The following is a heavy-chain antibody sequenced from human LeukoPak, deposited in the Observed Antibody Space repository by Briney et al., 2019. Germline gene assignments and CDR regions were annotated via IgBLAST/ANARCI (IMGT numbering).Heavy chain of an antibody. CDR3: ATSSSCSSTSCHYFDY. V-gene: IGHV3-23*01. Sequence: GGSLRLSCAASGFTFSSYAMSWVRQAPGKGLEWVSAISGSGGSTYYADSVKGRFTISRDNSKNTLYLQMNSLRAEDTAVYYCATSSSCSSTSCHYFDYWGQGTLVTVSS. CDR1: GFTFSSYA. CDR2: ISGSGGST. J-gene: IGHJ4*02. D-gene: IGHD2-2*01.